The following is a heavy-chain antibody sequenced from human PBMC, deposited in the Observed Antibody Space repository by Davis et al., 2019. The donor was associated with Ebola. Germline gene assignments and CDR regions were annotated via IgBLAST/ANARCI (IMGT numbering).Heavy chain of an antibody. Sequence: GESLKISCAVSGFTFSTYSMSWVRQAPGKGLEWVSSISSDSDYIYYADSAKGRFTISKDNAKNSLYLQMNNLSADDTAIYYCARDSLRYSGAWGGWLDTWGQGILVTVSS. V-gene: IGHV3-21*04. CDR1: GFTFSTYS. J-gene: IGHJ5*02. CDR2: ISSDSDYI. D-gene: IGHD5-12*01. CDR3: ARDSLRYSGAWGGWLDT.